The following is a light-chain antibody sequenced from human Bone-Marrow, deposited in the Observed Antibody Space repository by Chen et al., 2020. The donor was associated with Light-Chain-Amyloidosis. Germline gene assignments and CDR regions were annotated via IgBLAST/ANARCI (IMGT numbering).Light chain of an antibody. CDR3: CSYAGLYTLV. J-gene: IGLJ2*01. CDR2: EVT. Sequence: QSALTQPASVSVSPGPSITISCTGTSSDVGNYNLASWYQQHPGKAPKLIVYEVTKRPSGVSTRFSGSKSGNTASLTISGLQAEDEAHYYCCSYAGLYTLVFGGGTKLSVV. CDR1: SSDVGNYNL. V-gene: IGLV2-23*02.